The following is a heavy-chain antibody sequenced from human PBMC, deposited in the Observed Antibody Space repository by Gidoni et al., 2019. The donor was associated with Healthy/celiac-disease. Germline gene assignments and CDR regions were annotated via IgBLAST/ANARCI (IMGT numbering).Heavy chain of an antibody. CDR1: GYTFTSYY. J-gene: IGHJ6*02. D-gene: IGHD6-13*01. CDR3: ARSGGSSSWVNYYYYGMDV. CDR2: INPSGCST. V-gene: IGHV1-46*01. Sequence: QVQLVQSGAEVKKPGASVKVSCKASGYTFTSYYMHWVRQAPGQGLEWMGIINPSGCSTSYAQKFQGRVTMTRDTSTSTVYMELSSLRSEDTAVYYCARSGGSSSWVNYYYYGMDVWGQGTTVTVSS.